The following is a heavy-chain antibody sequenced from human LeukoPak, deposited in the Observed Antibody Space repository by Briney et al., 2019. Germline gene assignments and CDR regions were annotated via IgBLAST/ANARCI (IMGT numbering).Heavy chain of an antibody. CDR2: IWYDGSNK. J-gene: IGHJ4*02. CDR1: GFTFSSYG. V-gene: IGHV3-33*01. D-gene: IGHD6-6*01. CDR3: ASRYSSSSFSY. Sequence: GGSLRLSCAASGFTFSSYGMHWVRQAPGKGLEWVAVIWYDGSNKYYADSVKGRFTISRDNCKNTLYLQMNGLRAGDTAVYYCASRYSSSSFSYWGQGTLVTVSS.